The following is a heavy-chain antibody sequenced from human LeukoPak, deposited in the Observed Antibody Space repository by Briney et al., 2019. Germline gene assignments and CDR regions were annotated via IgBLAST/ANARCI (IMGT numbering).Heavy chain of an antibody. CDR1: GGSFSGYY. J-gene: IGHJ4*02. CDR2: INHSGST. Sequence: SETLSLTCAVYGGSFSGYYWSWIRQPPGKGLEWIGEINHSGSTNYNPSLKSRVTISVDTSKNQFSLKLSSVTAADTAVYYCARVLTKYSSSWYGGFFDYWGQGTLVTVSS. D-gene: IGHD6-13*01. CDR3: ARVLTKYSSSWYGGFFDY. V-gene: IGHV4-34*01.